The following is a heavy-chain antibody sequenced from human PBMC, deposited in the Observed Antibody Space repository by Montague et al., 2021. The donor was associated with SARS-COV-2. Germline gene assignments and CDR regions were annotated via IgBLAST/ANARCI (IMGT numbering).Heavy chain of an antibody. V-gene: IGHV4-31*03. Sequence: SQIQSLIHTVSGRSISSGGYYWSWIRQHPGRGLEWIGYIHYSGSTYYNPSLKSRVTISVGTSKNQLSLRLSAVTVADTAVYYCARQPTLEYCGGDCYLDAFDIWGQGTLVTVSS. CDR1: GRSISSGGYY. CDR2: IHYSGST. D-gene: IGHD2-21*02. CDR3: ARQPTLEYCGGDCYLDAFDI. J-gene: IGHJ3*02.